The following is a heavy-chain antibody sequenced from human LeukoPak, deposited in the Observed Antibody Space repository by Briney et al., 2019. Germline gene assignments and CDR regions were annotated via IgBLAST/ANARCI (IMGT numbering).Heavy chain of an antibody. CDR2: ISYDGSNK. J-gene: IGHJ4*02. D-gene: IGHD3-22*01. V-gene: IGHV3-30*18. CDR3: AKDSYYDSSGYPNAY. CDR1: GFTLRSYG. Sequence: GGSLRLSCAASGFTLRSYGMHWVRQAPGKGLEWVAVISYDGSNKYYADSVKGRFTISRDNSKNTLSLPMHSLRAEDTAVYYCAKDSYYDSSGYPNAYWGQGTLVTVSS.